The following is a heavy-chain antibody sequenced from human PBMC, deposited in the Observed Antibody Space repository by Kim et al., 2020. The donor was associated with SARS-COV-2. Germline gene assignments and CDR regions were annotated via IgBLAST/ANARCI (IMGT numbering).Heavy chain of an antibody. J-gene: IGHJ4*01. CDR3: VRVQAQSHYDY. V-gene: IGHV3-72*01. Sequence: TNAYAAYVKGRFSISRDDSVNSLNLQMNSLKTEDTAVYYCVRVQAQSHYDYWGHGTLVTVSS. CDR2: TN.